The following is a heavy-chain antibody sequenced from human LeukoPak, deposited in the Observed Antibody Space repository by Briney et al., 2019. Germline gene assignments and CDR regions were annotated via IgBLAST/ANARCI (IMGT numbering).Heavy chain of an antibody. D-gene: IGHD3-22*01. V-gene: IGHV3-21*01. CDR1: GFTFSSYE. Sequence: GGSLRLSCAASGFTFSSYEMKWVRKAPGKGLEWVSSISSSSSYIYYADSVKGRFTISRDNAKNSLYLQMNSLRAEDTAVYYCARDIYYDSSEGNFDIWGQGTMVTVSS. CDR2: ISSSSSYI. J-gene: IGHJ3*02. CDR3: ARDIYYDSSEGNFDI.